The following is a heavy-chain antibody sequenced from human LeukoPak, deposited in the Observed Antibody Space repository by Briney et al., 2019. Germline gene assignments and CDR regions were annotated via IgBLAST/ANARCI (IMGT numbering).Heavy chain of an antibody. Sequence: PGGSLRLSCAASGFTFSSYAMSWVRQAPGKGLEWVSAISGSGGSTYYADSVKGRFTISRDNSKNTLYLRMNSLRAEDTAVYYCANRPPDIFDWSIYDYWGQGTLVTVSS. D-gene: IGHD3-9*01. CDR1: GFTFSSYA. V-gene: IGHV3-23*01. CDR3: ANRPPDIFDWSIYDY. J-gene: IGHJ4*02. CDR2: ISGSGGST.